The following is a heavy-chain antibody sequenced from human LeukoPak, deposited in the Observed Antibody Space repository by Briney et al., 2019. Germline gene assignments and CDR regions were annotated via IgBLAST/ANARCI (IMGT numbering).Heavy chain of an antibody. CDR2: IYYSGST. CDR3: ARGLYSSSWRGVFDY. Sequence: SETLSLTCTVSGGSISSYYWSWIRQPPGKGLEWIGYIYYSGSTNYNPSLKSRVTISVDTPKNQFSLKLSSVTAADTAVYYCARGLYSSSWRGVFDYWGQGTLVTVSS. D-gene: IGHD6-13*01. J-gene: IGHJ4*02. V-gene: IGHV4-59*01. CDR1: GGSISSYY.